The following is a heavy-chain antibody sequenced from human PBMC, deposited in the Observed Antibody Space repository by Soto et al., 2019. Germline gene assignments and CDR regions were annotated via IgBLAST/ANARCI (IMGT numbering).Heavy chain of an antibody. CDR3: AKGPRGITMGGWFDP. CDR2: ISYDGSNK. J-gene: IGHJ5*02. CDR1: GFTFSSYG. D-gene: IGHD3-10*01. Sequence: QVQLVESGGGVVQPGRSLRLSCAASGFTFSSYGMHWVRQAPGKGREWVAVISYDGSNKYYADSVNGRFTISRHNSKNTLYLQMNSLRAADTAVYSCAKGPRGITMGGWFDPWGQGTLVTVSS. V-gene: IGHV3-30*18.